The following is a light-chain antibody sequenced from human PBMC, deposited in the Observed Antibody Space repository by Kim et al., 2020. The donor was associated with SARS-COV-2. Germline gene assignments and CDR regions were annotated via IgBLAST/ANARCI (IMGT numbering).Light chain of an antibody. CDR3: AAWDDSRTVL. V-gene: IGLV1-44*01. Sequence: ELTQPPSASGTPGQRVTISCSGSISNIGTNTVNWYQQLPGTAPKLLIYSNNQRPSGVPDRFSGSKSGTSASLAISGLQSDDEADYYCAAWDDSRTVLFGGGTQLTLL. CDR1: ISNIGTNT. CDR2: SNN. J-gene: IGLJ2*01.